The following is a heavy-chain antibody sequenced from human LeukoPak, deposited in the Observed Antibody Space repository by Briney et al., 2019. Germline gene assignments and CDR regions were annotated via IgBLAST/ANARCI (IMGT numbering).Heavy chain of an antibody. J-gene: IGHJ4*02. CDR2: ISNDGGRT. CDR3: AREGPGIPSRSTTFDY. V-gene: IGHV3-23*01. Sequence: GGSLRLSCAASGFTFSNNAMSWVRQAPGKGLEWVSAISNDGGRTYYADSVKGRFTISRDNSKNTLYLEMYSLRAEDTAVYFCAREGPGIPSRSTTFDYWGQGTLVTVSS. D-gene: IGHD3-16*02. CDR1: GFTFSNNA.